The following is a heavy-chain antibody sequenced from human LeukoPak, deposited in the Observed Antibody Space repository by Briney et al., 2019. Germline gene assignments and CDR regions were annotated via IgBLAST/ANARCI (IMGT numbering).Heavy chain of an antibody. D-gene: IGHD6-13*01. CDR2: VYYSGST. V-gene: IGHV4-39*01. Sequence: PSETLSLTCTVSGGSISSSTYYWGWIRQPPGKGLEWIGNVYYSGSTYYNPSLKSRVTISVDTSKNQFSLKLSSVTAADTAVYYCARQRISSSSDYWGQGTLVTVSS. CDR1: GGSISSSTYY. J-gene: IGHJ4*02. CDR3: ARQRISSSSDY.